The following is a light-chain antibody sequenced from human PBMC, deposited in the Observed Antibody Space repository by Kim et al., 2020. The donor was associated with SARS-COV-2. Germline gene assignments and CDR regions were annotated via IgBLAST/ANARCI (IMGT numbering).Light chain of an antibody. CDR2: YDT. V-gene: IGLV3-21*04. J-gene: IGLJ3*02. CDR1: DIGSTS. CDR3: QVWDISSDHWV. Sequence: SYELTQPPSVSVAPGKTARITCGGHDIGSTSVHWNQQKPGQAPVVVIYYDTDRPSGISERFSGSNSGNTATLTINGVEAGDEADYYCQVWDISSDHWVFGGGTTLTVL.